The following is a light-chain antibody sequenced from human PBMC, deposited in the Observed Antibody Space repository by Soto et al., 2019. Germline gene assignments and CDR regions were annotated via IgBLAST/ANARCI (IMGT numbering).Light chain of an antibody. J-gene: IGKJ4*01. CDR2: GAY. CDR1: QDISSW. CDR3: LQTSSFPRS. Sequence: QMTQSPSYVSASVGDRVTITCRARQDISSWLDWYQQKPGKAPKLLIYGAYTLQSGVPSRFSGSGSGTEFTLTISSLQPEDFATYYCLQTSSFPRSFGGGTKVEIK. V-gene: IGKV1-12*01.